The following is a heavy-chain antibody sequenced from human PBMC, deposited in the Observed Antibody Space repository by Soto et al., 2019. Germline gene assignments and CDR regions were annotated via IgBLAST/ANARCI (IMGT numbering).Heavy chain of an antibody. CDR3: ARDSVSRIGELFTVGYYYMDV. CDR1: GFTVSSNY. Sequence: GGSLRLSCAAAGFTVSSNYMSWVRQAPGKGLEWVSVIYSGGSTYYADSVRGRFSISRDSSKNTLYLEMNSLRAEDTAVYYCARDSVSRIGELFTVGYYYMDVWGKGTTVTVSS. J-gene: IGHJ6*03. CDR2: IYSGGST. D-gene: IGHD3-10*01. V-gene: IGHV3-66*01.